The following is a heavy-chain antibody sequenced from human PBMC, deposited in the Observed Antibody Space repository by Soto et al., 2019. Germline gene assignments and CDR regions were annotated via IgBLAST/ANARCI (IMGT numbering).Heavy chain of an antibody. CDR2: ISGSGGST. Sequence: GGSLRLSCAASGFTFSSYAMSWVRRAPGKGLEWVSAISGSGGSTYYADSVKGRFTISRDNSKNTLYLQMNSLRAEDTAVYYCAKTLDYYDSSGYYYLLRPFDYWGQGTLVTVSS. D-gene: IGHD3-22*01. V-gene: IGHV3-23*01. CDR3: AKTLDYYDSSGYYYLLRPFDY. J-gene: IGHJ4*02. CDR1: GFTFSSYA.